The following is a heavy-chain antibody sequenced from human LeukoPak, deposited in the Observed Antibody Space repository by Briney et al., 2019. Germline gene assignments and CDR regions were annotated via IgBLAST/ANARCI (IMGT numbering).Heavy chain of an antibody. CDR2: IRYDGSNK. CDR3: ANLLGYCSSTSCVYDY. V-gene: IGHV3-30*02. Sequence: GGSLRLSCAASGFTFSSYGMHWVRQAPGKGLEWVAFIRYDGSNKYYADSVKGRFTISRDNSKNTLYLQMNSLRAEDTAVYYCANLLGYCSSTSCVYDYWGQGTLVTVSS. D-gene: IGHD2-2*01. CDR1: GFTFSSYG. J-gene: IGHJ4*02.